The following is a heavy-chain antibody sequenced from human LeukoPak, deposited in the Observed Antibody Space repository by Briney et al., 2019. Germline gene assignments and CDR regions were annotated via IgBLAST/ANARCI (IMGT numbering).Heavy chain of an antibody. CDR3: ARDKYSSGWKGNWFDP. Sequence: SETLSLPCTVSGGSISSYYWSWIRQPPGKGLEWFGYIYYSGSTNYNPSLKSRVTISADTSKNQFSLKLSSVTAADTAVYYCARDKYSSGWKGNWFDPWGQGTLVTVSS. J-gene: IGHJ5*02. V-gene: IGHV4-59*01. D-gene: IGHD6-19*01. CDR2: IYYSGST. CDR1: GGSISSYY.